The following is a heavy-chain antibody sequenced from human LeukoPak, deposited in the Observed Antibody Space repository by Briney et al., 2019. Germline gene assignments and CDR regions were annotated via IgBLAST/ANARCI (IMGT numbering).Heavy chain of an antibody. J-gene: IGHJ6*02. CDR1: GFTFSSNY. CDR2: IYSGGST. V-gene: IGHV3-66*01. CDR3: ARDWYGLYYCYGMDG. Sequence: GGSLRLSCAASGFTFSSNYMSGVRQAPGKGREGVSVIYSGGSTYYADSVKGRFTISRDNSKNTLYLQMNSLRAEDTAVYYCARDWYGLYYCYGMDGWGQGTTVTVSS. D-gene: IGHD6-13*01.